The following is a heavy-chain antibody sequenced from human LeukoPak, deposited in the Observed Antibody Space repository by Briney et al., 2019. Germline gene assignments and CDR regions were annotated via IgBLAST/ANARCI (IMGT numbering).Heavy chain of an antibody. J-gene: IGHJ4*02. Sequence: SETLSLICTVSGASINRGTHYWSWVRQAAGKGLEWLGRVYATGNTNYNPSLWSRLSISIDTSRIQFSLRLSSVTAADTAIFYCARDRSYYSDTGAGDWGQGITVIISS. V-gene: IGHV4-61*02. D-gene: IGHD3-22*01. CDR1: GASINRGTHY. CDR2: VYATGNT. CDR3: ARDRSYYSDTGAGD.